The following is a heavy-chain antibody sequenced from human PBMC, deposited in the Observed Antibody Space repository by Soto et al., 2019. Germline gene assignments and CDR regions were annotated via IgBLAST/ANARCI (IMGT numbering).Heavy chain of an antibody. J-gene: IGHJ5*02. V-gene: IGHV1-69*13. D-gene: IGHD2-2*01. CDR3: ARDPAAGLGLEYNWFDP. CDR1: GGTFSSYA. CDR2: IIPIFGTA. Sequence: GASVKVSCKASGGTFSSYAISWVRQAPGQGLEWMGGIIPIFGTANYAQKFQGRVTITADESTSTAYMELSSLRSEDTAVYYCARDPAAGLGLEYNWFDPWGQGTLVTVSS.